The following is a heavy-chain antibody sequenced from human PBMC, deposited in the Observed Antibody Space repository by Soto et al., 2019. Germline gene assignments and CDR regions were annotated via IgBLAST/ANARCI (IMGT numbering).Heavy chain of an antibody. J-gene: IGHJ4*02. CDR3: ARGPSGDKVDS. V-gene: IGHV4-30-4*01. D-gene: IGHD7-27*01. Sequence: QVQLQESGPGLVKPSQTLSLTCTVSGDSISTVNYWWSWIRQSPDMGLEWIGHIYNGGSTYNNPSLESXXTXPXDTSTNQLSLPLSSVSAADTAAYSCARGPSGDKVDSWGQGTLVTVSS. CDR1: GDSISTVNYW. CDR2: IYNGGST.